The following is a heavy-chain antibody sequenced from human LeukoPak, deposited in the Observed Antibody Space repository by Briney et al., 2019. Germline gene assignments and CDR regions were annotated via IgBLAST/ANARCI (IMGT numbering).Heavy chain of an antibody. Sequence: SETLSLTCAVYGGSFSGYYWSWIRQPPGKGLEWIGEINHSGSTYYNPSLKSRVIISVDTSKNQFSPKLSSVTAADTAVYYCARDRIAGRWFDPWGQGTLVTVSS. CDR3: ARDRIAGRWFDP. V-gene: IGHV4-34*09. CDR1: GGSFSGYY. J-gene: IGHJ5*02. CDR2: INHSGST. D-gene: IGHD6-13*01.